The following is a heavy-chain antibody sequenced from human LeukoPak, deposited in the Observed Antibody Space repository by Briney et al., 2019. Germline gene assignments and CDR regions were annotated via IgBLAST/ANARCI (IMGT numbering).Heavy chain of an antibody. V-gene: IGHV4-31*03. CDR2: IYYSGST. CDR1: GGSISSGGYY. CDR3: ARVSAEQLVQDY. D-gene: IGHD6-6*01. J-gene: IGHJ4*02. Sequence: PSQTLSLTCTVSGGSISSGGYYWSWIRQHPGKGLEWIGYIYYSGSTYYNPSLKSRVTISIDTSKNQFSLKLSSVTAADTAVYYCARVSAEQLVQDYWGQGTLVTVSS.